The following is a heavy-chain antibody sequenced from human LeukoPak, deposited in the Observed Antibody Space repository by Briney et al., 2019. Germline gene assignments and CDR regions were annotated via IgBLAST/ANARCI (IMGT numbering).Heavy chain of an antibody. D-gene: IGHD3-16*02. V-gene: IGHV3-23*01. J-gene: IGHJ4*02. CDR3: AKDSRPYRYFDY. CDR2: ISGSGDAT. CDR1: GFAFSIYA. Sequence: GGSLRLSCAASGFAFSIYAMSWVRQAPGKGLEWVSAISGSGDATYYADSVKGRFTISRDNSKNTLYLQMNSLRAEDTAVYYCAKDSRPYRYFDYWGQGTLVTVSS.